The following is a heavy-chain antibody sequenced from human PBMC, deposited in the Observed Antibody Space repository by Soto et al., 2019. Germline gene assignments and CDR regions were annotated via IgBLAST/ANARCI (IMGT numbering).Heavy chain of an antibody. CDR2: IIPILGIA. J-gene: IGHJ3*02. CDR1: GGTFSSYT. CDR3: ARGLGKAARQPKLSPFDI. Sequence: GASVKVSCKASGGTFSSYTISWVRQAPGQGLEWMGRIIPILGIANYAQKFQGRVTITADKSTSTAYMELSSLRSEDTAVYYCARGLGKAARQPKLSPFDIWGQGTMVTVSS. V-gene: IGHV1-69*02. D-gene: IGHD1-1*01.